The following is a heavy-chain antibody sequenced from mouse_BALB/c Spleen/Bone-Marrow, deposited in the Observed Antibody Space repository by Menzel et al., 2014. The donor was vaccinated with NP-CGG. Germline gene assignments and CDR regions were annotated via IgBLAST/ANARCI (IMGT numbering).Heavy chain of an antibody. V-gene: IGHV5-17*02. D-gene: IGHD2-2*01. CDR3: ARSPYGYDVWDY. J-gene: IGHJ4*01. Sequence: EVHLVESGGGFVQPGGSRKLSCAASGFTFSSFGMHWVRQAPEKGLEWVAYISSGSSTIYYADTVKGRFTISRDNPKNTLFLQMTSLRSEDTAMYYCARSPYGYDVWDYWGQGTSVTVSS. CDR1: GFTFSSFG. CDR2: ISSGSSTI.